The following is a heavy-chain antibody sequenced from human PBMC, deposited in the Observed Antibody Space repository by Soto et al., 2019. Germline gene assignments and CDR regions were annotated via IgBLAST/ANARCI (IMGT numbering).Heavy chain of an antibody. CDR2: ISAYNGNT. CDR3: ARLYCISTSCYLGMDV. J-gene: IGHJ6*02. V-gene: IGHV1-18*01. Sequence: QVQLVQSGAEVKKPGASVKVSCKASGYTFTSYGISWVRQAPGQGLEWMGWISAYNGNTNYAQKLQGRVTMTTDTSTSTASMELRSLRSDDTAVYYCARLYCISTSCYLGMDVCGQGTTVTVSS. D-gene: IGHD2-2*01. CDR1: GYTFTSYG.